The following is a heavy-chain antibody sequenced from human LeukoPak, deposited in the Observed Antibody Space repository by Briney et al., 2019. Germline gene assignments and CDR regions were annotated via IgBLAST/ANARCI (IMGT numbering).Heavy chain of an antibody. J-gene: IGHJ3*02. Sequence: GASVKVSCKASGGTFSSYAISWVRQAPGQGLEWMGGIIPIFGTANYAQKFQGRVTITADESTSTAYMELSSLRSEDTAVYYCARSRVPAAFVSTYVAFDIWGQGTMVTVSS. V-gene: IGHV1-69*13. CDR1: GGTFSSYA. D-gene: IGHD2-2*01. CDR3: ARSRVPAAFVSTYVAFDI. CDR2: IIPIFGTA.